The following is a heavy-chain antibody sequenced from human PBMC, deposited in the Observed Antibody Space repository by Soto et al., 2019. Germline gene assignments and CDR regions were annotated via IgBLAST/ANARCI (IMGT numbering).Heavy chain of an antibody. CDR1: GYTFSDYA. V-gene: IGHV1-18*01. CDR2: ISASTRNT. D-gene: IGHD2-15*01. Sequence: QVQLVQSGGEVKKPGASVKVSCQASGYTFSDYAISWVRQAPGQGLEWMGWISASTRNTDQAQNFQGRVIMNLDTTTNTAYMELRSLRSDDTAVYYCVRCYCSVGSCYACWHFDLWGRGTLVTVSS. J-gene: IGHJ2*01. CDR3: VRCYCSVGSCYACWHFDL.